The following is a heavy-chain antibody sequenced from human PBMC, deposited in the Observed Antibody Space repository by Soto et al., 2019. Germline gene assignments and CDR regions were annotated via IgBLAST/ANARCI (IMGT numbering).Heavy chain of an antibody. J-gene: IGHJ6*02. CDR1: GFTFSSYD. CDR2: IGTAGDT. D-gene: IGHD3-10*01. V-gene: IGHV3-13*04. CDR3: ARDRPIYYGSGSPYGMDV. Sequence: PGGSLRLSCAASGFTFSSYDMHWVRQATGKGLEWVSAIGTAGDTYYPGSVKGRFTISRENAKNSLYLQMNSLRAGDTAVYYCARDRPIYYGSGSPYGMDVWGQGTTVTVSS.